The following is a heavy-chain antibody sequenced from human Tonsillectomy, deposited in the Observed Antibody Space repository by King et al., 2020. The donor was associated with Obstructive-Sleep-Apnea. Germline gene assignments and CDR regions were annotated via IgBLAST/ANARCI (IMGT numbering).Heavy chain of an antibody. J-gene: IGHJ4*02. Sequence: VQLVESGGDLVQPGGSLRLSCAAAGFTFSSYAMSWVRQAPGKGLEWVSSIGSGGADTYDADPVKGRFTISRDNSRNMLHLQMISLRVEDTAVYYCAKGLVTLTAWFGDFDYWGQGTLVPVSS. V-gene: IGHV3-23*04. CDR2: IGSGGADT. D-gene: IGHD3-16*01. CDR1: GFTFSSYA. CDR3: AKGLVTLTAWFGDFDY.